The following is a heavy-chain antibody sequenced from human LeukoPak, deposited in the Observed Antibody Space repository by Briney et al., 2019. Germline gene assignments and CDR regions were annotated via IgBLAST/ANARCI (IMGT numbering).Heavy chain of an antibody. CDR3: ARVRTTVTRVPDY. J-gene: IGHJ4*02. CDR1: GYTFTGYY. Sequence: ASVKVSCKASGYTFTGYYMHWVRQAPGQGLEWMGWINPNSGGTNYAQKFQGRVTMTRDTSINTAYMELSRLRSDDTAVYYCARVRTTVTRVPDYWGQGTLVTVSS. D-gene: IGHD4-17*01. V-gene: IGHV1-2*02. CDR2: INPNSGGT.